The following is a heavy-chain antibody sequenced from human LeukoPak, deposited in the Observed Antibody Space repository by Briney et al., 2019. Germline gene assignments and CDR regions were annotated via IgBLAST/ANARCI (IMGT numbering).Heavy chain of an antibody. CDR1: GGSIGSTHYS. J-gene: IGHJ6*02. Sequence: SETLSLTCTVSGGSIGSTHYSWGWIRQPPGKGLEWIGSIHYSGSTYYNPSLKSRVTISVNTSKNHFSLRLSSVIAADTAVYYCARPSEEYSYYYGMDVWGQGTTVTVSS. CDR3: ARPSEEYSYYYGMDV. CDR2: IHYSGST. V-gene: IGHV4-39*02.